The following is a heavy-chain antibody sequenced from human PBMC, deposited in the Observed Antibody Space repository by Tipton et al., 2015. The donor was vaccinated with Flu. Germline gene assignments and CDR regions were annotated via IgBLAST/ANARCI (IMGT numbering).Heavy chain of an antibody. V-gene: IGHV3-21*04. J-gene: IGHJ4*02. CDR1: GFTFSNYA. CDR3: VRAIAAAGSY. Sequence: SLRLSCIASGFTFSNYAMSWVRQAPGEGLEWVSAIIRSGEYKYYADSVKGRFTISRDNAKNSLYMQMNSLRAEDTAVYYCVRAIAAAGSYWGQGILVTVSS. CDR2: IIRSGEYK. D-gene: IGHD6-13*01.